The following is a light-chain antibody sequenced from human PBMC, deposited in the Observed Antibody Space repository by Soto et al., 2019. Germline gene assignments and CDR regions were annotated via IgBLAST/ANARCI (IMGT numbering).Light chain of an antibody. CDR2: DAS. CDR1: QSVSTY. J-gene: IGKJ4*01. V-gene: IGKV3-11*01. CDR3: QQRINWPLT. Sequence: EIVMTQSPVTLSVSPGERVSLSCRASQSVSTYLAWYQQKPGQAPRLLIFDASNRATGIPARFSGSGSGTDFTLTISSLQPEDFAVYHCQQRINWPLTFGGGTKVDIK.